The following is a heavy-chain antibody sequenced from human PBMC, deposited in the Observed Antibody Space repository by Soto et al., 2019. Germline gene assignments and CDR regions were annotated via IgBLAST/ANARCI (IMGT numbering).Heavy chain of an antibody. CDR1: GYTFTSYG. CDR2: ISAYNGNT. D-gene: IGHD1-26*01. V-gene: IGHV1-18*04. CDR3: ARDKLEYSGSYYGRHYYYYGMDV. J-gene: IGHJ6*02. Sequence: QVQLVQSGAEVKKPGASVKVSCKASGYTFTSYGISWVRQAPGQGLEWMGWISAYNGNTNYAQKLQGRVTMTPDTSTSTAYMELRSLRSDDTAVYYCARDKLEYSGSYYGRHYYYYGMDVWGQGTTVTVSS.